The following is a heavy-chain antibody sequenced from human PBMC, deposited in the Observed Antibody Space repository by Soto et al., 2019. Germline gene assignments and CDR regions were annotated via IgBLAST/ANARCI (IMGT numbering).Heavy chain of an antibody. V-gene: IGHV5-51*01. D-gene: IGHD3-3*01. Sequence: PGESLKISCKGSGYSFTSYWIGWVRQMPGKGLEWMGIIYPGDSDTRYSPSFQGQVTISADKSISTAYLQWSSLKASDTAMYYCARHRPGERFLEWTGDYRCPGILVTLA. CDR3: ARHRPGERFLEWTGDY. J-gene: IGHJ4*02. CDR1: GYSFTSYW. CDR2: IYPGDSDT.